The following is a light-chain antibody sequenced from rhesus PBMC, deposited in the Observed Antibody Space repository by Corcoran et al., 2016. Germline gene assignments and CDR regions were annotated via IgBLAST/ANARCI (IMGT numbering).Light chain of an antibody. CDR3: QQYNGAPFA. CDR1: PGISSW. J-gene: IGKJ3*01. CDR2: KAS. V-gene: IGKV1-21*01. Sequence: DIQMTQSPSSLSASVGDRVTITCRASPGISSWLAWYQQKPGKAPKLLIYKASSLQSGVPSRFSGCGSETDFTLTISSLQPEVLTTSYCQQYNGAPFAFGPGTKLHIK.